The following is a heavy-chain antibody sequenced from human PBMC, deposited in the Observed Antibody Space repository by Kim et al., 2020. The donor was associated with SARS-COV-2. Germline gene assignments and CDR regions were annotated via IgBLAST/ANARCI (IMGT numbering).Heavy chain of an antibody. D-gene: IGHD3-22*01. Sequence: GRFTISRDNSKNTLYLQMNSLRAEDTAVYYCARESSYYYDSSGYYDAFDIWGQGTMVTVSS. CDR3: ARESSYYYDSSGYYDAFDI. V-gene: IGHV3-53*01. J-gene: IGHJ3*02.